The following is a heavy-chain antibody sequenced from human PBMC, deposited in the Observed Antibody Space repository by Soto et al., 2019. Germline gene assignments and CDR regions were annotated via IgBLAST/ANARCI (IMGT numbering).Heavy chain of an antibody. Sequence: LRLSCAASGFSFGNYWMNWVRQAPGKGLEWVANIKEDGSQMYYVDSVKGRFIISRDNSKNTLYLQMNSLRAEDTALYYCAKDRVGGVPDAFDIWGQGTMVTVSS. J-gene: IGHJ3*02. CDR2: IKEDGSQM. CDR1: GFSFGNYW. D-gene: IGHD2-8*01. CDR3: AKDRVGGVPDAFDI. V-gene: IGHV3-7*03.